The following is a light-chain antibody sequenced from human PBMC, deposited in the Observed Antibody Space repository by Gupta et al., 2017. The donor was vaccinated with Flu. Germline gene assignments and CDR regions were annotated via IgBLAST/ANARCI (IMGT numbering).Light chain of an antibody. CDR1: QDLGTW. CDR3: QHRKTWPLT. CDR2: DAS. V-gene: IGKV3-11*01. Sequence: EIVSSQSPATLSLSPGERATLSCRASQDLGTWLAWYQQRPGRAPRLLIDDASSRAPGIPARFSGSGSGTDFTLTISSPEPEDSAVYYCQHRKTWPLTFGGGTKVEIK. J-gene: IGKJ4*01.